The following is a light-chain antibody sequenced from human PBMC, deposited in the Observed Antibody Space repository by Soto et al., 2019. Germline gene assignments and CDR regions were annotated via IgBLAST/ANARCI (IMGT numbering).Light chain of an antibody. Sequence: QSVLSQPASMSGSPGQSITITCTGASSDIGLYNYVSWYQHHPGKAPKLLISEVNVRPSGLSDRFSASKAGNTASLTISGLQPEDEAYYYCSSLSTTSTPIVFGSRTKVTVL. CDR3: SSLSTTSTPIV. CDR1: SSDIGLYNY. CDR2: EVN. J-gene: IGLJ1*01. V-gene: IGLV2-14*01.